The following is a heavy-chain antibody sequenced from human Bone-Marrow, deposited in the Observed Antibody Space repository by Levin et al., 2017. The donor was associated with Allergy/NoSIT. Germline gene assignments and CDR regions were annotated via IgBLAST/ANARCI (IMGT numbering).Heavy chain of an antibody. V-gene: IGHV3-11*01. CDR2: ISNSGASI. CDR1: GFTFSDYY. J-gene: IGHJ5*02. Sequence: RPGGSLRLSCAASGFTFSDYYMTWIRQAPGKGLECISYISNSGASIYYADSVKGRFTISRDNAQNSFSLQMNNLRSDDTAIYYCARDSGISENWFDLWGQGTLVNVSS. CDR3: ARDSGISENWFDL. D-gene: IGHD2-21*01.